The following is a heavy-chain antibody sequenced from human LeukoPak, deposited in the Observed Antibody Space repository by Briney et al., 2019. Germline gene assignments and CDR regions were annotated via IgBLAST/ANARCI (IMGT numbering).Heavy chain of an antibody. CDR3: ANSYSGSYGPPS. V-gene: IGHV3-23*01. D-gene: IGHD1-26*01. Sequence: GGSLRLSCAASGFIFSSYAMNWVRQAPGKGLEWVSVISGSGDTTYYADSVKGRFTISRDNSKNTLYLQMNSLRAEDTAVYYCANSYSGSYGPPSWGQGTLVTVSS. CDR1: GFIFSSYA. J-gene: IGHJ4*02. CDR2: ISGSGDTT.